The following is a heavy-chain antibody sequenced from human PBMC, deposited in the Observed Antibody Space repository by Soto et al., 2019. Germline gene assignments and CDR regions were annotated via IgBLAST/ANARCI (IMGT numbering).Heavy chain of an antibody. CDR3: WRWRYNWNYSDY. D-gene: IGHD1-20*01. CDR2: IYYSAST. CDR1: GVTISTYY. Sequence: WETLSVTCTASGVTISTYYRSWIRQPPGKGLEWIGYIYYSASTNYNPSLKSRVTISVDMSNDHFSLKLISVPAADTAVYYCWRWRYNWNYSDYWGRGTLVTVSS. V-gene: IGHV4-59*01. J-gene: IGHJ4*02.